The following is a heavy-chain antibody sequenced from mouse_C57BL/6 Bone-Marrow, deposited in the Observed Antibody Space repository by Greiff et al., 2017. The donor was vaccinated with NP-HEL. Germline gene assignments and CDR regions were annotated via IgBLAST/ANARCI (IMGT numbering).Heavy chain of an antibody. Sequence: EVQGVESGPELVKPGASVKIPCKASGYTFTDYNMDWVKQSHGKSLEWIGDINPNNGGTIYNQKFKGNATLTVDKSSNTAYMELRSLTSEDTAVYYCARRYYGTLDYWGQGTTLTVSS. J-gene: IGHJ2*01. CDR3: ARRYYGTLDY. CDR2: INPNNGGT. V-gene: IGHV1-18*01. CDR1: GYTFTDYN. D-gene: IGHD2-1*01.